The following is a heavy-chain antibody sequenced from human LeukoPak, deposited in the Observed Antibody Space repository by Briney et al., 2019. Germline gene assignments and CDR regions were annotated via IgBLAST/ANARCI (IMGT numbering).Heavy chain of an antibody. V-gene: IGHV3-15*01. CDR3: TTELDPIWFGGLDY. CDR2: IKSKTDGGTT. CDR1: GFTFSNAW. J-gene: IGHJ4*02. Sequence: SGGSLRLSCAASGFTFSNAWMSWVRQAPGKGLEWVGRIKSKTDGGTTDYAAPVKGRFTISRDDSKNTLYLQMNSLKTEDTAVYYCTTELDPIWFGGLDYWGQGTLVTVSS. D-gene: IGHD3-10*01.